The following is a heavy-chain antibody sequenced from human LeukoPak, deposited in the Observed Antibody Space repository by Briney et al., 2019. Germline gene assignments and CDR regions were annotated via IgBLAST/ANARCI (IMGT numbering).Heavy chain of an antibody. V-gene: IGHV3-23*01. Sequence: GSLRLSCVASGFTFSDYAMSWVRQAPGKGLEWVSGISDSGGSTYYTDSVKGRCTISRDNSKSTVSLQMNNLKAEDTAVYFCARHDSFIPYWGQGTLVTVTS. CDR3: ARHDSFIPY. J-gene: IGHJ4*02. D-gene: IGHD3-16*02. CDR2: ISDSGGST. CDR1: GFTFSDYA.